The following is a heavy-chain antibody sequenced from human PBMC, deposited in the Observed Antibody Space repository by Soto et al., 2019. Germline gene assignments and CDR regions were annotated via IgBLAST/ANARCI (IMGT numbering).Heavy chain of an antibody. CDR2: ISGNGDST. CDR3: ARERDFGELSYDH. CDR1: GFPLARYY. V-gene: IGHV1-46*01. D-gene: IGHD3-10*01. Sequence: QVRLVQSGPELKDPGASVRISCTPFGFPLARYYIHWVRQAPGQGPEWIGYISGNGDSTAYSQKFKGRVTITIGSMELSSLRSDDAAMYYCARERDFGELSYDHWGQGTLVTVSS. J-gene: IGHJ4*02.